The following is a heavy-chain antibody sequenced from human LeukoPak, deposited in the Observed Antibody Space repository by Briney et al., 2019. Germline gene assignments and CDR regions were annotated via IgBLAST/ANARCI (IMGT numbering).Heavy chain of an antibody. Sequence: ASVKVSCKVSGYTLTELSMHWVRQAPGKGLEWMGGFDPEDGETIYAQKFQGGVTMTEDTSTDTAYMELSSLRSEDTAVYYCATGWSGSSWSFDYWGQGTLVTVSS. V-gene: IGHV1-24*01. CDR2: FDPEDGET. D-gene: IGHD6-13*01. CDR3: ATGWSGSSWSFDY. J-gene: IGHJ4*02. CDR1: GYTLTELS.